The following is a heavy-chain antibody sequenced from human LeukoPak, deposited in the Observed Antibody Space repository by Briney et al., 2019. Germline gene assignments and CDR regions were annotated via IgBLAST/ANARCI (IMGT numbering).Heavy chain of an antibody. D-gene: IGHD6-19*01. J-gene: IGHJ4*02. V-gene: IGHV1-3*01. CDR1: GYTFTGYA. CDR2: INAGNGNT. CDR3: ASPGYSSGWYRGFGD. Sequence: ASVKVSCKASGYTFTGYAMHWVRQAPGQRLEWMGWINAGNGNTKYSQKFQGRVTITRDTSASTAYMELSSLRSEDTAVYYCASPGYSSGWYRGFGDWGQGTLVTVSS.